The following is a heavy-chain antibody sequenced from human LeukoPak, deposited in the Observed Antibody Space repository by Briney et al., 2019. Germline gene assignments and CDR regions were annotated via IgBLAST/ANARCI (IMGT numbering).Heavy chain of an antibody. CDR1: GFTFINYA. D-gene: IGHD4-11*01. J-gene: IGHJ4*02. CDR2: ISKSSDAT. V-gene: IGHV3-23*01. Sequence: GGSLRLSCAASGFTFINYAMSWVRQAPGKGLEWVSLISKSSDATYYAPSVKGRFTISRDNSKNTLYLQMNSLRAEDTAVYYCAKDSHDYQRPYYFDYWGQGTLVTVSS. CDR3: AKDSHDYQRPYYFDY.